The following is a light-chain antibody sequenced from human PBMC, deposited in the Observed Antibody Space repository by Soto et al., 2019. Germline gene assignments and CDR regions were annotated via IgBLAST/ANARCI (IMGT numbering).Light chain of an antibody. CDR3: QQYSIWRT. CDR2: GAS. CDR1: ERVSTN. Sequence: REMTQSPATLSLSPWEIVTLSCRASERVSTNLAWYQQKAGQAPRLLIYGASTRATGIPARFSGSGSGTEFTLTISSLQSEDFAVYYCQQYSIWRTFGQGTKVDIK. J-gene: IGKJ1*01. V-gene: IGKV3-15*01.